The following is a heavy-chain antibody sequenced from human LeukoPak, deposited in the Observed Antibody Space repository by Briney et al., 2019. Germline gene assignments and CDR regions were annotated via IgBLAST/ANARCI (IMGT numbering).Heavy chain of an antibody. CDR3: AKVVPCSSTSCYRYFDY. Sequence: PGGSLRLSCAASGFTFSSYGMHWVRQAPGKGLEWAAFIRYDGSNKYYADSVKGRFTISRDNSKNTLYLQMNSLRAEDTAVYYCAKVVPCSSTSCYRYFDYWGQGTLVTVSS. CDR1: GFTFSSYG. V-gene: IGHV3-30*02. D-gene: IGHD2-2*02. CDR2: IRYDGSNK. J-gene: IGHJ4*02.